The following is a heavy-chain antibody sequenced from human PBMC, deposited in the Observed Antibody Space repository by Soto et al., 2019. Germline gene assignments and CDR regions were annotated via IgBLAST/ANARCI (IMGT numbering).Heavy chain of an antibody. Sequence: QLQLQESGPGLVKPSETLSLTCTVSGGSISSSSYYWGWIRQPPGKGLEWIGRIYYSGSTYYNPSLKSRDTISVDTSKNKFSLQVSSVTAADTAVYYCARQEVWVVRGAIMPLHFDYWGQGTLVTVSS. D-gene: IGHD3-10*01. CDR3: ARQEVWVVRGAIMPLHFDY. CDR1: GGSISSSSYY. J-gene: IGHJ4*02. V-gene: IGHV4-39*01. CDR2: IYYSGST.